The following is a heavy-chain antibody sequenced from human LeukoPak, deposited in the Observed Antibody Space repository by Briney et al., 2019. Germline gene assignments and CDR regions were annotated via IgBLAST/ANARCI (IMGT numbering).Heavy chain of an antibody. V-gene: IGHV1-18*01. CDR1: GYTFTSYG. CDR3: ARMGWLRASTAGTEYFQH. CDR2: ISAYNGNT. J-gene: IGHJ1*01. D-gene: IGHD5-12*01. Sequence: ASVKVSCKASGYTFTSYGISWVRQAPGQGLEWMGWISAYNGNTNNAQKLQGRVTMTTDTSTSTAYMELRSLRSDDTAVYYCARMGWLRASTAGTEYFQHWGQGTLVTVSS.